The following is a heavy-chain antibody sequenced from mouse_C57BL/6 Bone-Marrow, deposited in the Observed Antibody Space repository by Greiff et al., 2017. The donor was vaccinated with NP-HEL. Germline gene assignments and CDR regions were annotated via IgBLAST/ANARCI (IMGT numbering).Heavy chain of an antibody. CDR3: ARSRYRNLAWFAY. V-gene: IGHV1-69*01. Sequence: QVQLQQPGAELVMPGASVKLSCKASGYTFTSYWMHWVKQRPGQGLEWIGEIDPSDSYTNYNQKFKGKSTLTVDKSSSTAYMQLSSLTSEDSAVYYCARSRYRNLAWFAYWGQGTLVTVSA. CDR2: IDPSDSYT. J-gene: IGHJ3*01. CDR1: GYTFTSYW. D-gene: IGHD2-1*01.